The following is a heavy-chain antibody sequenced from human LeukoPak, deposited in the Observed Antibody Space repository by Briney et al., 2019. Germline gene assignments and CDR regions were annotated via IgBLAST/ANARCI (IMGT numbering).Heavy chain of an antibody. D-gene: IGHD3/OR15-3a*01. V-gene: IGHV3-48*02. CDR1: GFTFSSYS. Sequence: GGSLRLSCAASGFTFSSYSMNWVRQAPGKGLEWVSYISSSGSSIFSADSVKGRFTISRDNAENSLYLQMNSLRDEDTAVYFCARDRDWAFDYWGQGTLVTVSS. J-gene: IGHJ4*02. CDR3: ARDRDWAFDY. CDR2: ISSSGSSI.